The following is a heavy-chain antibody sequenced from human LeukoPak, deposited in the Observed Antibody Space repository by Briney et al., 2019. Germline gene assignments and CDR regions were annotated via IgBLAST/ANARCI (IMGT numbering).Heavy chain of an antibody. CDR3: VRYCSSTTCYTRAVDY. CDR2: IYHSGSA. D-gene: IGHD2-2*02. J-gene: IGHJ4*02. Sequence: SETLSLTCTVSGYSTTSGYNWAWIRQPPGKVLEWIGSIYHSGSAYYNPSLKSRVTISVDTSKNQFSLKLSSVTAADTAVYYCVRYCSSTTCYTRAVDYWGQGTLVTVSS. CDR1: GYSTTSGYN. V-gene: IGHV4-38-2*02.